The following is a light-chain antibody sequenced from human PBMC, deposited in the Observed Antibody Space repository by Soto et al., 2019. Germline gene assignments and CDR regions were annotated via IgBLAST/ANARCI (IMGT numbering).Light chain of an antibody. CDR3: QQYNSHSLSS. CDR2: YAS. Sequence: DIQLTQSPSILSASVGARVTITCRASQNIRSWLAWYQQKPGKAPKLLIFYASKLESGVPSRFSGSGSGTAYTLTISSLQPEDFATYYCQQYNSHSLSSFGQGTKLEIK. J-gene: IGKJ2*01. CDR1: QNIRSW. V-gene: IGKV1-5*01.